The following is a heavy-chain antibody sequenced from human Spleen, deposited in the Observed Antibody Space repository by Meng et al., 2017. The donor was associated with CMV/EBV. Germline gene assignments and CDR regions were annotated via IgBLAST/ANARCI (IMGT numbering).Heavy chain of an antibody. Sequence: GGSLRLSCAASGFTFSSYAMHWVRQAPGKGLEWVAVISYDGSNKYYVDSLKGRFTISRDNSDNTLYLQMNSLRTEDTAVYYCARQYCGDNSCWGAFDVWGQGTVVTVSS. D-gene: IGHD2-21*01. CDR3: ARQYCGDNSCWGAFDV. CDR1: GFTFSSYA. V-gene: IGHV3-30-3*01. CDR2: ISYDGSNK. J-gene: IGHJ3*01.